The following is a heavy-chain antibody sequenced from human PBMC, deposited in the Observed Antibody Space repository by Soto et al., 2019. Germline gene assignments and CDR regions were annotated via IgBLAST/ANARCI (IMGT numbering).Heavy chain of an antibody. CDR2: IIPILGTP. D-gene: IGHD3-16*01. J-gene: IGHJ4*02. Sequence: QVQLVQSGAEVQKPGSSVNVSCKASGDTPSTYAISWVRQAPGQGLEWMGGIIPILGTPNYAQRFQGRITISADTSTRTTYMELNSVTSDYTAVFYCAILGLDVDSWGQGTLVIVSS. CDR3: AILGLDVDS. CDR1: GDTPSTYA. V-gene: IGHV1-69*14.